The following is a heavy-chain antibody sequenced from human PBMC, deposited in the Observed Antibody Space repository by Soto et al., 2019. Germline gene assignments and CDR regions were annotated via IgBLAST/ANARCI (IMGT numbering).Heavy chain of an antibody. J-gene: IGHJ4*02. CDR1: GGSISTYY. CDR3: VRGFYDTRGYSAAFDS. V-gene: IGHV4-59*12. D-gene: IGHD3-22*01. CDR2: IYYSGST. Sequence: SETLSLTCTVSGGSISTYYWGWIRQPPGKRLEWIGYIYYSGSTNYNPSLKSRVTISVDTSKNQFSLQLSSVTAADTAVYYCVRGFYDTRGYSAAFDSWGQGTLVTVSS.